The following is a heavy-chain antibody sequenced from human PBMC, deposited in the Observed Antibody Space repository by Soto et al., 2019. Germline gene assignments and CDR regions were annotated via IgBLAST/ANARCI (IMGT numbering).Heavy chain of an antibody. D-gene: IGHD3-3*01. CDR3: ARGLYHDLPVPWYGMDG. Sequence: QVQLVQSGGEVKKPGASVKVSCKASGYTFTKYGINWVRQAPGQGFEWMGGISNYNGNSKYAEDVQDRITLTTDPFTTITYMDLRSLRSDDTAVYFCARGLYHDLPVPWYGMDGWGQGATGTVSS. CDR2: ISNYNGNS. V-gene: IGHV1-18*01. J-gene: IGHJ6*02. CDR1: GYTFTKYG.